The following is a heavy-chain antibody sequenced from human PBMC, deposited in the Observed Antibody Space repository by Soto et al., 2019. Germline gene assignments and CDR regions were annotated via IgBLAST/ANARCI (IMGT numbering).Heavy chain of an antibody. J-gene: IGHJ4*02. Sequence: ASVKVSCKASGGTFSSYAISWVRQPPGQGLEWMGGIIPIFGTANYAQKFQGRVTITADESTSTAYMELSSLRSEDTAVYYCVLGARGGTTSTHFDYWGQGTLVTVSS. CDR3: VLGARGGTTSTHFDY. CDR1: GGTFSSYA. D-gene: IGHD1-1*01. V-gene: IGHV1-69*13. CDR2: IIPIFGTA.